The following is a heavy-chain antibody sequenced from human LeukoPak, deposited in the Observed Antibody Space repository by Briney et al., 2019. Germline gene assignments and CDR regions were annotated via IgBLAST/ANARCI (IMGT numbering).Heavy chain of an antibody. Sequence: GASVKVSCKASGYTFTGYYMHWVRQAPGQGLEWMGWINPNSGGTNYAQKFQGRVTMTRDTSISTAYMELSRLRSDDTAVYYCARVLYYYDSSGYYYAGWESYFDYWGQGTLVTVSS. D-gene: IGHD3-22*01. CDR2: INPNSGGT. CDR1: GYTFTGYY. CDR3: ARVLYYYDSSGYYYAGWESYFDY. V-gene: IGHV1-2*02. J-gene: IGHJ4*02.